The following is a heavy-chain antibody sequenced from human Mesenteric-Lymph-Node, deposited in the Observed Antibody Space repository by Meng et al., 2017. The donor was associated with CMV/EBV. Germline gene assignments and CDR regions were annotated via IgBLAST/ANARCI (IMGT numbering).Heavy chain of an antibody. Sequence: GGSLRLSCAASGFTFSSYWMHWVRQAPGKGLVWVSRINSDGSSTSYADSVKGRFTISRDNAENTLYLQMNSLRAEDTAVYYCARDCEYSSSLGAKRRGGMDVWGQGTTVTVSS. CDR3: ARDCEYSSSLGAKRRGGMDV. CDR2: INSDGSST. D-gene: IGHD6-6*01. V-gene: IGHV3-74*01. CDR1: GFTFSSYW. J-gene: IGHJ6*02.